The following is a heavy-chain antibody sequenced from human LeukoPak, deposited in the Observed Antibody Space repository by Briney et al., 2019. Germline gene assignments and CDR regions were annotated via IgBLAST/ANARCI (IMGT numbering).Heavy chain of an antibody. D-gene: IGHD6-19*01. J-gene: IGHJ4*02. V-gene: IGHV4-59*08. CDR2: IYYSGST. Sequence: SETLSLTCTVSGGSISSYYWSWIRQPPGKGLEWIGYIYYSGSTNYNPSLKSRVAISVDTSKNQFSLKLSSVTAADTAVYYCARGIAVADIYNDYWGQGTLVTVSS. CDR1: GGSISSYY. CDR3: ARGIAVADIYNDY.